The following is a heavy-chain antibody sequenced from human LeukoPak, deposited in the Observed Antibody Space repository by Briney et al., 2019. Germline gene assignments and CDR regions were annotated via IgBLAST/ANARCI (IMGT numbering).Heavy chain of an antibody. D-gene: IGHD3-22*01. J-gene: IGHJ4*02. CDR2: IIPIFGTA. CDR1: GGTFSSYA. V-gene: IGHV1-69*05. Sequence: SVKVSCKASGGTFSSYAISWVRQAPGQGLEWMGRIIPIFGTANYAQKFQGRVTMTTDTSTSTAYMELRSLRSDDTAVYYCARGPYYYDSSGYPIPEYYFDYWGQGTLVTVSS. CDR3: ARGPYYYDSSGYPIPEYYFDY.